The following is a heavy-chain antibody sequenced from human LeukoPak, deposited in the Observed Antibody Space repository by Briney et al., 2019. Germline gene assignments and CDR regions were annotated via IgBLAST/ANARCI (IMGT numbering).Heavy chain of an antibody. CDR1: GCSISRDY. Sequence: PSETLSLTCTFPGCSISRDYWSWIRQPPGKGLEWIGYVHYSGSTCYNPSLKSRVTISVDTSKNQVSLKVNSVTSADTAVFFCAKEESGNFDYWGQGTLVTVSS. D-gene: IGHD3-10*01. CDR3: AKEESGNFDY. J-gene: IGHJ4*02. CDR2: VHYSGST. V-gene: IGHV4-59*01.